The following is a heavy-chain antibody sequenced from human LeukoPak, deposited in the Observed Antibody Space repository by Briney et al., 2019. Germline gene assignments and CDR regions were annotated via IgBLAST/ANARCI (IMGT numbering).Heavy chain of an antibody. CDR1: GFTFSSYA. CDR2: ISGSGGST. J-gene: IGHJ6*03. CDR3: AKASPYSSSWYDYYFYYMDV. V-gene: IGHV3-23*01. Sequence: PGGSLRLSCAASGFTFSSYAMSWVRQAPGKGLEWVSSISGSGGSTYYAVSVKGRFTISRDNSKNTLYLQMNSLRAEDTAVYYCAKASPYSSSWYDYYFYYMDVWGKGTTVTVSS. D-gene: IGHD6-13*01.